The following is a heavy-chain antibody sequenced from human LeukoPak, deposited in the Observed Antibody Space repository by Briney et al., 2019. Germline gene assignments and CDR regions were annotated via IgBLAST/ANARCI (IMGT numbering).Heavy chain of an antibody. Sequence: GGSLRLSCAASGFTFSSHSMKWVRQAPGKGLEWVSSITRSSIYIYYADSVKGRFTISRDNAKNSLYLQMNSLRAEDTAVYYCARVGYDGTGYYTLGNYWGQGTLVSVSS. D-gene: IGHD3-22*01. V-gene: IGHV3-21*01. CDR1: GFTFSSHS. CDR3: ARVGYDGTGYYTLGNY. CDR2: ITRSSIYI. J-gene: IGHJ4*02.